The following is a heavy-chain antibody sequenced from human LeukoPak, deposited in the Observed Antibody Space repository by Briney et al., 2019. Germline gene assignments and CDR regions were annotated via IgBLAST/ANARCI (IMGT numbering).Heavy chain of an antibody. D-gene: IGHD6-6*01. V-gene: IGHV1-69*13. J-gene: IGHJ4*02. CDR2: IIPIFGTA. CDR1: GGTFSSYA. Sequence: GASVKVSCKASGGTFSSYAISWVRQAPGQGLEWMGGIIPIFGTANYAQKFQGRVTITADESTSTAYMELSSLRSEDTAVYYCASYDPSSGASDYWGQGTLVTVSS. CDR3: ASYDPSSGASDY.